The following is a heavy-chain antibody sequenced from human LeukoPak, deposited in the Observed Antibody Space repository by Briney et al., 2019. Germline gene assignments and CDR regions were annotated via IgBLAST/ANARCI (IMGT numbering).Heavy chain of an antibody. V-gene: IGHV1-46*01. Sequence: GASGKVSCQASGYTFTNYYMHWVRQAPGQGLEWMGVINPSGKSTRYEQKFQDRVTMTRETPTRTVYMELSSLRSEDTAVYYCARGYSSSYRIDYWGQGTLVTVSS. CDR1: GYTFTNYY. CDR3: ARGYSSSYRIDY. J-gene: IGHJ4*02. CDR2: INPSGKST. D-gene: IGHD6-19*01.